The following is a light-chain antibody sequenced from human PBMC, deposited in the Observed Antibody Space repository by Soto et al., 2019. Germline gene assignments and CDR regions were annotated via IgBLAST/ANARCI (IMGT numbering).Light chain of an antibody. CDR1: SSDGADYKD. V-gene: IGLV2-14*01. CDR3: SSYTTSSTV. J-gene: IGLJ1*01. CDR2: EVT. Sequence: QYALTQPASVSGSPGQSITISCTGTSSDGADYKDVSWYQQHPGKAPKLMIYEVTYRPSGVSNRFSGSKSGTTASLTISGLQAEDEAEYYCSSYTTSSTVFGTGTKLTVL.